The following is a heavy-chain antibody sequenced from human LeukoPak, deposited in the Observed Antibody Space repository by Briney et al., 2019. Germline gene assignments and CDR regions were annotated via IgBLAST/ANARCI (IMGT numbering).Heavy chain of an antibody. D-gene: IGHD3-10*01. CDR2: IYYSGST. V-gene: IGHV4-39*07. Sequence: SETLSLTCTVSGGSISSSSYYWGWIRQPPGKGLEWIGSIYYSGSTYYNPSLKSRVTISVDTSKNQFSLKLSSVTAADTAVYYCARYVKYGSGIWFGNWFDPWGQGTLVTVSS. CDR1: GGSISSSSYY. J-gene: IGHJ5*02. CDR3: ARYVKYGSGIWFGNWFDP.